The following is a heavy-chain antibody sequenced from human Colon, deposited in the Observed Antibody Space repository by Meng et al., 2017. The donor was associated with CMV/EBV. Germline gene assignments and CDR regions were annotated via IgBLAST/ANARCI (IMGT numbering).Heavy chain of an antibody. CDR1: GFTFSSYS. CDR3: ARTTDYYYYGMDV. V-gene: IGHV3-48*04. J-gene: IGHJ6*02. Sequence: GGSLRPSCAASGFTFSSYSMNWVRQAPGKGLEWVSYISSSSSTIYYADSVKGRFTISRDNAKNSLYLQMNSLRAEDTAVYYCARTTDYYYYGMDVWGQGTTVTFSS. CDR2: ISSSSSTI. D-gene: IGHD1-1*01.